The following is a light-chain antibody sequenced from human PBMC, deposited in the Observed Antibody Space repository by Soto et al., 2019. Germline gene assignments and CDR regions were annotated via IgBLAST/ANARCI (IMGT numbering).Light chain of an antibody. CDR3: SSYARNRDVL. V-gene: IGLV2-8*01. CDR2: EVS. CDR1: SNDVGGYSY. Sequence: QSVLTQPPSASGSPGQSVTISCTGTSNDVGGYSYVSWYQQHPGKAPKLMIYEVSKRPSGVPDRFSGSKSGNTASLTVSGLQAEDEADYYCSSYARNRDVLFGGGTKLTVL. J-gene: IGLJ2*01.